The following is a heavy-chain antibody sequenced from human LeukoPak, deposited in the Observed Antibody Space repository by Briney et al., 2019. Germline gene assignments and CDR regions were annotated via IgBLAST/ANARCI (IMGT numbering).Heavy chain of an antibody. CDR2: ISGTGGST. V-gene: IGHV3-23*01. CDR3: ARGIAVAGPTYYFDY. Sequence: GGSLRLSCEASGFTFSTFAMSWVRQPPGKGLEWVSVISGTGGSTFYADSVKGRFTISRDNSRNTVYLQMNNLRTEDTAVYYCARGIAVAGPTYYFDYWGQGTLVTVSS. J-gene: IGHJ4*02. D-gene: IGHD6-19*01. CDR1: GFTFSTFA.